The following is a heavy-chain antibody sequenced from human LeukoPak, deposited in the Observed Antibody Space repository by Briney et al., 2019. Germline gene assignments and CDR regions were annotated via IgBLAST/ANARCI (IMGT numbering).Heavy chain of an antibody. Sequence: PSQTLSLTCAVSGGSISSGGYSWSGIRQPPGKGLEWIGYIYHSGSTYYNPSLKSRVTISVDRSKNQFSLKLSSVTAADTAVYYCASYCSGGSCYPNDAFDIWGQGTMVTVSS. V-gene: IGHV4-30-2*01. CDR2: IYHSGST. CDR1: GGSISSGGYS. J-gene: IGHJ3*02. D-gene: IGHD2-15*01. CDR3: ASYCSGGSCYPNDAFDI.